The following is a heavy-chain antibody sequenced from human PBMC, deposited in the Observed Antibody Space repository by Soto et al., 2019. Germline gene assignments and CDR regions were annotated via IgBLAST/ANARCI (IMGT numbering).Heavy chain of an antibody. CDR2: IYYSGST. CDR1: GGSSSSYY. CDR3: ARGETLPYYYYYMDV. V-gene: IGHV4-59*01. Sequence: ETLSLTCTVSGGSSSSYYWSWIRQPPGKGLEWIGYIYYSGSTNYNPSLKSRVTISVDTSKNQFSLKLSSVTAADTAVYYCARGETLPYYYYYMDVSGKGTTVTVSS. J-gene: IGHJ6*03.